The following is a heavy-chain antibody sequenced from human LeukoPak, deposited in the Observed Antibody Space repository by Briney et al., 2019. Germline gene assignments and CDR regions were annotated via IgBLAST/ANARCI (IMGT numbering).Heavy chain of an antibody. J-gene: IGHJ4*02. CDR2: IYFSGRT. V-gene: IGHV4-39*07. Sequence: SETLSLTCNVSGGSISSSSYYWGWIRQPPGKGLEWIGSIYFSGRTYYNMSLKSRVTISIDTSKNQFSLKVNSVTAADTAVYYCARDNPYGSGTDYWGQGTLVTVSS. CDR1: GGSISSSSYY. D-gene: IGHD3-10*01. CDR3: ARDNPYGSGTDY.